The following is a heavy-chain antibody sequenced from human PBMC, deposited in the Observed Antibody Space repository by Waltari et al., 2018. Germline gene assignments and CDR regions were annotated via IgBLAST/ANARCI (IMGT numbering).Heavy chain of an antibody. CDR3: VRDPLNPRGLFDH. V-gene: IGHV4-38-2*02. J-gene: IGHJ4*02. Sequence: QVRLQESGAVMVKPSETLSLTCTVSGDSIDNNFCWGWVRQPPGKGLEWIGSVFYSGSAYYNSSLRSRVTISIDTSKNQFSLKVTSVTAADTAMYYCVRDPLNPRGLFDHWGRGILVSVSS. CDR1: GDSIDNNFC. D-gene: IGHD2-8*01. CDR2: VFYSGSA.